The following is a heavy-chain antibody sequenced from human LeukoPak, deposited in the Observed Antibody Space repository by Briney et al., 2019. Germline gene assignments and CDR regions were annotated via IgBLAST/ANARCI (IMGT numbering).Heavy chain of an antibody. V-gene: IGHV4-59*12. D-gene: IGHD3-3*01. CDR2: IYYSGST. Sequence: SETLSLTCTVSGGSISSYYWSWIRQPPGKGLEWIGYIYYSGSTNYNPSLKGRVTISVDTSKNQFSLKLSSVTAADTAVYYCARDAPYDFWSGYYNYYGMDVWGQGTTVTVSS. J-gene: IGHJ6*02. CDR3: ARDAPYDFWSGYYNYYGMDV. CDR1: GGSISSYY.